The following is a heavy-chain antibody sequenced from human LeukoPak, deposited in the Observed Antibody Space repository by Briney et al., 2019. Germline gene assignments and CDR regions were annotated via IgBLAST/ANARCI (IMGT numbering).Heavy chain of an antibody. CDR1: GYTFTSYD. D-gene: IGHD1-1*01. CDR3: ARRVGWTTPLHSSVTTNPRWYYYMDV. CDR2: MNPNSGNT. V-gene: IGHV1-8*03. Sequence: GASVKVSRKASGYTFTSYDINWVRQATGQGLEWMGWMNPNSGNTGYAQKFQGRVTITRNTSISTAYMELSSLRSEDTAVYYCARRVGWTTPLHSSVTTNPRWYYYMDVWGKGTTVTVSS. J-gene: IGHJ6*03.